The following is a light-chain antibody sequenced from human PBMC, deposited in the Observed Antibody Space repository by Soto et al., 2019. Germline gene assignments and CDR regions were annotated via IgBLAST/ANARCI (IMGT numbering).Light chain of an antibody. Sequence: VLTQPPSVSAAPRQKVTISCSGSSSNIGKSYVSWYQQVPGTVPKLLIYENDKRPSGIPDRFSGSTSGTSATLVITGLQTGDEADYYCAAWDNSLVAVLFGGGTKVTVL. CDR2: END. J-gene: IGLJ3*02. CDR1: SSNIGKSY. CDR3: AAWDNSLVAVL. V-gene: IGLV1-51*01.